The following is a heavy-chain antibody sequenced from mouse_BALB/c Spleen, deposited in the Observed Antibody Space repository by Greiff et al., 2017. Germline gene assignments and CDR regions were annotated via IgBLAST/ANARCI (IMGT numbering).Heavy chain of an antibody. CDR3: NFLLLRRVFAD. J-gene: IGHJ3*01. Sequence: EVQLQQSGAELVRSGASVKLSCTASGFNIKDYYMHWVKQRPEQGLEWIGWIDPENGDTEYAPKFQGKATMTADTSSNTAYLQLSSLTSEDTAVDYCNFLLLRRVFADWGQGTLVTVSA. CDR1: GFNIKDYY. D-gene: IGHD1-1*01. V-gene: IGHV14-4*02. CDR2: IDPENGDT.